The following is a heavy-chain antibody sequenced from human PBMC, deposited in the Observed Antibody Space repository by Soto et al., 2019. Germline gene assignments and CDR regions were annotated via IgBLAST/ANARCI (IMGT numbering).Heavy chain of an antibody. D-gene: IGHD4-17*01. J-gene: IGHJ4*02. V-gene: IGHV4-61*01. Sequence: QVQLQESGPGLVKPSETLSLTCTVSGGSVSSGSYYWSWIRQPPGKGLEWIGDIYYSGSTNYNPSLKSRVTISVGTSKIQFSLKLSSVTAADTAVYYCAGGDYSFDYWGQGTLVTVSS. CDR3: AGGDYSFDY. CDR1: GGSVSSGSYY. CDR2: IYYSGST.